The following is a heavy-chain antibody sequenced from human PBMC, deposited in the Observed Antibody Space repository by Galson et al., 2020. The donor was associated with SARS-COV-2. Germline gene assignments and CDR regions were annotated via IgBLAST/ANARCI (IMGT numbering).Heavy chain of an antibody. D-gene: IGHD3-22*01. V-gene: IGHV4-59*13. J-gene: IGHJ3*02. CDR3: ARDNPYDSIWDI. CDR1: GGSISSYY. Sequence: SETLSLTCTVSGGSISSYYWSWIRQPPGKGLEWIGYIYYSGSTNYNPSLKSRVTISVDTSKNQFSLKLSSVTAADTAVYYCARDNPYDSIWDIWGQGTMVTVSS. CDR2: IYYSGST.